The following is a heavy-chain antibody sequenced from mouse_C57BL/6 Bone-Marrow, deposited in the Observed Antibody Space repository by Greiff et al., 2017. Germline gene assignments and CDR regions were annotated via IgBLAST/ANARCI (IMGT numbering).Heavy chain of an antibody. CDR1: GYTFTSYW. V-gene: IGHV1-64*01. CDR3: GRSDYYGSSWFAY. CDR2: IHPNSGST. Sequence: QVQLQQPGAELVKPGASVKLSCKASGYTFTSYWMHWVKQRPGQGLEWIGMIHPNSGSTNYNEKFKSKATLTVDKSSSTAYMQLSSLTSEDSAVYYCGRSDYYGSSWFAYWGQGTLVTVSA. J-gene: IGHJ3*01. D-gene: IGHD1-1*01.